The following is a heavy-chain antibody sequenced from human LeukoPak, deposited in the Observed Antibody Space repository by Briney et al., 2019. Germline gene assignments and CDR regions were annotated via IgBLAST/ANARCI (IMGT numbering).Heavy chain of an antibody. CDR1: GGTFSNYA. Sequence: GASVMVSSKASGGTFSNYAISWVRHAPGQGLQWMGGIIPIFGTANYAQKFGGRLTITADKSTRTSYMELSSLRSEDTAVYYCARDNDSRDPPHFDYWGQGTLVTVSS. CDR3: ARDNDSRDPPHFDY. V-gene: IGHV1-69*06. J-gene: IGHJ4*02. CDR2: IIPIFGTA. D-gene: IGHD3-16*01.